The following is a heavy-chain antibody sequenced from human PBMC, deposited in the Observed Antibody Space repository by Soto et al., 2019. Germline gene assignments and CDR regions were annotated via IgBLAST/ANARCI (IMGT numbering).Heavy chain of an antibody. CDR2: IYYSGST. CDR3: ERGRFLIYLNAYNWFDP. V-gene: IGHV4-31*03. Sequence: SETLSLTCTVSGGSISSGGYYWSWIRQHPGKGLEWIGYIYYSGSTYYNPSLKSRVTISVDTSKNQFSLKLSSVTAADTAVYYCERGRFLIYLNAYNWFDPWCQAILVSVS. CDR1: GGSISSGGYY. J-gene: IGHJ5*02. D-gene: IGHD2-21*01.